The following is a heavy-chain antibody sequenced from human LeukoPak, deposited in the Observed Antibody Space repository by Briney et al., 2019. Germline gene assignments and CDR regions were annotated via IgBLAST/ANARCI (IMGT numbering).Heavy chain of an antibody. Sequence: GGSLRLSCVASGFTFSKNAMSWVRQAPGKGPEWMANINQDGSQKYYLDSVKGRFTISRDNARNSVYLQMNGLRVEDTALYYCVTHEVTIITRSTFDNWGQGTLVTVSS. D-gene: IGHD3-16*02. CDR3: VTHEVTIITRSTFDN. V-gene: IGHV3-7*01. CDR1: GFTFSKNA. CDR2: INQDGSQK. J-gene: IGHJ4*02.